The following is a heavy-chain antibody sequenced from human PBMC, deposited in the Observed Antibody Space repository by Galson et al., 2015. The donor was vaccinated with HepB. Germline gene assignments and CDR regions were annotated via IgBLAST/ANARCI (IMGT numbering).Heavy chain of an antibody. CDR2: ISSSSSYI. D-gene: IGHD3-9*01. J-gene: IGHJ4*02. Sequence: SLRLSCAASGFTFSSYSMNWVRQAPGKGLEWVSSISSSSSYIYYADSVKGRFTISRDNAKNSLYLQMNSLRAEDTAVYYCARVERLVINVREDYWGQGTLVTVSS. V-gene: IGHV3-21*01. CDR1: GFTFSSYS. CDR3: ARVERLVINVREDY.